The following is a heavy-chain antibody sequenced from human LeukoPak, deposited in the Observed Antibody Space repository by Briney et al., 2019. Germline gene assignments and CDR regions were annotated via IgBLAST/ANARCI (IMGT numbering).Heavy chain of an antibody. V-gene: IGHV5-51*01. J-gene: IGHJ4*02. CDR1: GYSFTSYW. CDR3: ASSVVVPAAAPYYFDY. D-gene: IGHD2-2*01. CDR2: IYPGDSDT. Sequence: GESLKISCKGSGYSFTSYWIGWVRQMPGKGLEWMGIIYPGDSDTRYSPSFQGQVTISADKSISTAYLQWSSLKASETAMYYCASSVVVPAAAPYYFDYWGQGTLVTVSS.